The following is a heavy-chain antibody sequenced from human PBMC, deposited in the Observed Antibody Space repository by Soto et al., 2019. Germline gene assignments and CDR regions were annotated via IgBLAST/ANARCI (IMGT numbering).Heavy chain of an antibody. CDR3: ARGKPYDF. CDR2: IFPADSET. CDR1: GYTFGIYW. J-gene: IGHJ4*02. V-gene: IGHV5-51*01. Sequence: ESLKISCKSSGYTFGIYWIAWVRQMPGKGLEWMGIIFPADSETRYSPSFRGQVTISVDKSMNTAYLQWTSLKASETAVYFCARGKPYDFWGQGTLVTVSS.